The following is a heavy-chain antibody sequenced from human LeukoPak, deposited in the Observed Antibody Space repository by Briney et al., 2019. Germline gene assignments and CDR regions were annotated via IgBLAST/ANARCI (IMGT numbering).Heavy chain of an antibody. Sequence: ASVKVSCKASGYTFTSYGINWVRQAPGQGLEWMGGIIPIFGTANYAQKFQGRVTITAVESTSTAYMEVSSLRSEDTAVYYCARGWLAETMVVTPYNYWGQGTLVTVSS. CDR2: IIPIFGTA. J-gene: IGHJ4*02. D-gene: IGHD4-23*01. V-gene: IGHV1-69*13. CDR1: GYTFTSYG. CDR3: ARGWLAETMVVTPYNY.